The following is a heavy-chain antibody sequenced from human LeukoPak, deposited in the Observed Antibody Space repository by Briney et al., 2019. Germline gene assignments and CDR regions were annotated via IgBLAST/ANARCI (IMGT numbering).Heavy chain of an antibody. Sequence: GGSLRLSCAASGFTFDDYAMHWVRQAPGKGLELVSGISWNSGSIGYAASVKGRFTISRDNAKNSLYLQMNSLRAEDTAVYYCASLHHSSSHDYWGQGTLVTVSS. D-gene: IGHD6-6*01. CDR2: ISWNSGSI. J-gene: IGHJ4*02. CDR1: GFTFDDYA. CDR3: ASLHHSSSHDY. V-gene: IGHV3-9*01.